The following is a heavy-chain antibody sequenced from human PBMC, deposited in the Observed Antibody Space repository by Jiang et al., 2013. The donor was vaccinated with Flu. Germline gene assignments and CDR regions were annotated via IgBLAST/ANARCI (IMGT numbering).Heavy chain of an antibody. D-gene: IGHD5-18*01. CDR3: ASMGTGIHLGIDF. J-gene: IGHJ4*02. CDR1: GYSFTSYW. V-gene: IGHV5-10-1*01. CDR2: IDPSDSYT. Sequence: GAEVKKPGESLRISCKGSGYSFTSYWINWMRQMPGKGLEWMGRIDPSDSYTNYVPSFQGHVTMSVDKSISTAYLQWSSLKASDTAIYYCASMGTGIHLGIDFWGQGTLVTVSS.